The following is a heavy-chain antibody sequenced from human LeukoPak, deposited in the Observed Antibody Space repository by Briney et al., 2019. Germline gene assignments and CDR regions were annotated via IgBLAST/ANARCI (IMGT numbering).Heavy chain of an antibody. D-gene: IGHD3-10*01. CDR1: GGTFSSYA. Sequence: ASVKVSCKASGGTFSSYAISWVRQAPGQGLEWMGRIIPILGIANYAQKFQGRVTITADKSTSTAYMELSSLRSEDTAVYNCARARDGSGSFDYWGQGTLVTVSS. CDR2: IIPILGIA. V-gene: IGHV1-69*04. CDR3: ARARDGSGSFDY. J-gene: IGHJ4*02.